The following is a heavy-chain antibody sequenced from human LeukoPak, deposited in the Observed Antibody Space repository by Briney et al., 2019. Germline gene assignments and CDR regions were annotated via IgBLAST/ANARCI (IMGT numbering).Heavy chain of an antibody. CDR1: GGSISSYY. CDR3: ARVSGAARPLYYYYMDV. CDR2: IYSGGSN. Sequence: PSETLSLTCTVSGGSISSYYWSWIRQPAGKGLEWIGRIYSGGSNNYNPSLKSRVTMSVDTSKNQFSLKLRSVTAADTAVYYCARVSGAARPLYYYYMDVWGKGTTVTVSS. J-gene: IGHJ6*03. D-gene: IGHD6-6*01. V-gene: IGHV4-4*07.